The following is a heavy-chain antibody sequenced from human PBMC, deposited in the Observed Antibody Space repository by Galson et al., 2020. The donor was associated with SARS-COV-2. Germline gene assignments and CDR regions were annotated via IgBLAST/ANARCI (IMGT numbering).Heavy chain of an antibody. CDR3: ARDRKFTVTNSCPDYTDV. V-gene: IGHV4-31*11. Sequence: SQTLSLTCAVSGDSISSRGYYWTWIRQHPGKGLEWIGYIYHSGSTYYNPSLKSRVTISMDTSQNQFSLKLTSVTAADTAVYYCARDRKFTVTNSCPDYTDVGGNGTTVSVSS. D-gene: IGHD4-4*01. J-gene: IGHJ6*03. CDR2: IYHSGST. CDR1: GDSISSRGYY.